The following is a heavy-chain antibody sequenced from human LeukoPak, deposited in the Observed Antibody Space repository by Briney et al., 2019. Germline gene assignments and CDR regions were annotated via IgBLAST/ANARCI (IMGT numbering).Heavy chain of an antibody. CDR2: ISYNGSNK. V-gene: IGHV3-30*03. Sequence: GGSLRLSCAASGFTFSSYGMHWVRQAPGKGLEWVAVISYNGSNKYYADSVKGRFTISRDNSKNTLYLQMNSLRAEDTAVYYCARDWGWELLSDAFDIWGQGTMVTVSS. CDR3: ARDWGWELLSDAFDI. J-gene: IGHJ3*02. CDR1: GFTFSSYG. D-gene: IGHD1-26*01.